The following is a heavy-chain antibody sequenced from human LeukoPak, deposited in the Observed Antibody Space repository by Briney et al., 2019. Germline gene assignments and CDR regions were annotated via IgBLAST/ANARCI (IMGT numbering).Heavy chain of an antibody. Sequence: SDTLALTCTVSGGSISSSSYYWGWIRQPPGKGLEWIGSIYYSGSTYYNPSLKSRVTISVDTSKNQFSLKLSSVTAADTAVYYCARVGGYSGYDYYFDYWGQGTLVTVSS. CDR2: IYYSGST. J-gene: IGHJ4*02. CDR1: GGSISSSSYY. V-gene: IGHV4-39*07. CDR3: ARVGGYSGYDYYFDY. D-gene: IGHD5-12*01.